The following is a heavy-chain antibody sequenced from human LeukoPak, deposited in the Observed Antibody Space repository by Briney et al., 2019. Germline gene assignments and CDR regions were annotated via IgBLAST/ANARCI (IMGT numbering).Heavy chain of an antibody. V-gene: IGHV4-59*01. CDR1: GGSISSYY. D-gene: IGHD3-22*01. J-gene: IGHJ4*02. CDR3: TRSTNYYDSSGYYF. Sequence: SETLSLTCTVSGGSISSYYWSWIRQPPGKGLEWIGYIYCSGSTNYNPSLKSRVTISVDTSKNQFSLKLSSVTAADTAVYYCTRSTNYYDSSGYYFWGQGTLVTVSS. CDR2: IYCSGST.